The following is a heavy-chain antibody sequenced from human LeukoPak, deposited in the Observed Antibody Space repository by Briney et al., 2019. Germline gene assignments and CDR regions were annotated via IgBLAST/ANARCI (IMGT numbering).Heavy chain of an antibody. Sequence: GGSLRLSCAPSGFTFSDYYMSWIRQAPGKGLEWVSYISSSGSTIYYADSVKGRFTISRDNAKNSLYLQMNSLRAEDTAVYYCARSRYCSGGSCPPNWFDPWGQGTLVTVSS. D-gene: IGHD2-15*01. CDR2: ISSSGSTI. CDR1: GFTFSDYY. J-gene: IGHJ5*02. V-gene: IGHV3-11*04. CDR3: ARSRYCSGGSCPPNWFDP.